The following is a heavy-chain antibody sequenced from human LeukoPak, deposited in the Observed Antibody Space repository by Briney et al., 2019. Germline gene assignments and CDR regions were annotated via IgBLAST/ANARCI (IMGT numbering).Heavy chain of an antibody. CDR1: GGSISSYY. CDR3: ARGLGAQPRDY. CDR2: IYYSGST. Sequence: SETLSLTCTVSGGSISSYYWSWIRQPPGKGLEWIGYIYYSGSTNYNPSLKSRVTISVDTSKNQSSLKLSSVTAADTAVYYCARGLGAQPRDYWGQGTLVTVSS. D-gene: IGHD1-26*01. J-gene: IGHJ4*02. V-gene: IGHV4-59*01.